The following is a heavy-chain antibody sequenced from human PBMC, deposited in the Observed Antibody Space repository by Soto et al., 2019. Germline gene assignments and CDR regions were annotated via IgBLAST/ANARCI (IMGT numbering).Heavy chain of an antibody. D-gene: IGHD6-13*01. Sequence: GSLRLPCVASGLTLNSYAMSWGRQAPGKGLEWVSRISDSGSSTYHADSVKGRFTISRDNSKNTLYMQMNSLRAEDTAVYYCAKSRKGQQLGIRCYFDYWGQGTLVTVSS. V-gene: IGHV3-23*01. CDR2: ISDSGSST. J-gene: IGHJ4*02. CDR1: GLTLNSYA. CDR3: AKSRKGQQLGIRCYFDY.